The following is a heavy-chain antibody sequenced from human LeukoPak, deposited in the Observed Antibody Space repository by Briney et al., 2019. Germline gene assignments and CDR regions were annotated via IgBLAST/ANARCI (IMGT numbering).Heavy chain of an antibody. Sequence: SETLSLTCTVSGGSISTYYWSWIRQPPGKGLEWIGYVYYSGSTKYNPSLTSRVTISVDTSKDQFSLKLSSVTDADTAVYYCARRVASRPVYCFDYWGQGKLVTVSS. CDR3: ARRVASRPVYCFDY. V-gene: IGHV4-59*01. D-gene: IGHD2-15*01. J-gene: IGHJ4*02. CDR1: GGSISTYY. CDR2: VYYSGST.